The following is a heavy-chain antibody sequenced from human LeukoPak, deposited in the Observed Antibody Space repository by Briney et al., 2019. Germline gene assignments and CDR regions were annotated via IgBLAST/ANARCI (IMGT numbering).Heavy chain of an antibody. D-gene: IGHD3-16*02. Sequence: PSETLSLTCTDSGGSISSSSYYWGWIRQPPGKGLERIGSIYYSGSTYYNPSLKSRVTISVDTSKNQFSLKLSSVTAADTAVYYCARRPYDYIWGSYRYSFDYWGQGTLVTVSS. CDR3: ARRPYDYIWGSYRYSFDY. CDR2: IYYSGST. J-gene: IGHJ4*02. V-gene: IGHV4-39*01. CDR1: GGSISSSSYY.